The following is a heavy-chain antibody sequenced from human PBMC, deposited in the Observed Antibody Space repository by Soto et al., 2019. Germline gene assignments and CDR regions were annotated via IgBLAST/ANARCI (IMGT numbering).Heavy chain of an antibody. CDR1: GGTFSSYA. V-gene: IGHV1-69*13. CDR2: IIPIFGTA. J-gene: IGHJ4*02. Sequence: SAKVACKASGGTFSSYAISWVRHAPGQGLEWMGVIIPIFGTANYAQKFKGRVTINADESTSTDYMELSSLRSEDTAVYYCARDRYYDILTGYIFDYWGQGTLVTVSS. D-gene: IGHD3-9*01. CDR3: ARDRYYDILTGYIFDY.